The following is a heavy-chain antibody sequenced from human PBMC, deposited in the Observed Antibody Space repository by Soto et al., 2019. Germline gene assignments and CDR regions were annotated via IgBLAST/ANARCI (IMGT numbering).Heavy chain of an antibody. Sequence: PSETLSLTCAVYGGSFSGYYWSWIRQPPGKGLEWIGEINHSGSTNYNPSLKSRVTISVDTSKNQFSLKLSSVTAADTAVYYCARGRYYYDSSGYWLKGRWFDPWRQRTLVTVSS. CDR3: ARGRYYYDSSGYWLKGRWFDP. CDR1: GGSFSGYY. CDR2: INHSGST. V-gene: IGHV4-34*01. J-gene: IGHJ5*02. D-gene: IGHD3-22*01.